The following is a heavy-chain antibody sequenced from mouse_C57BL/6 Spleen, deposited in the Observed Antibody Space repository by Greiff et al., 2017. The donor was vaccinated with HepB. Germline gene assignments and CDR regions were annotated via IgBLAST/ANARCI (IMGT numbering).Heavy chain of an antibody. D-gene: IGHD1-1*01. CDR1: GFTFTDYY. V-gene: IGHV7-3*01. CDR2: IRNKANGYTT. Sequence: VQLKESGGGLVQPGGSLSLSCAASGFTFTDYYMSWVRQPPGKALEWLGFIRNKANGYTTEYSASVKGRFTISRDNSQSILYLQMNALRAEDSATYYCARYGYYYGSSSYAMDYWGQGTSVTVSS. CDR3: ARYGYYYGSSSYAMDY. J-gene: IGHJ4*01.